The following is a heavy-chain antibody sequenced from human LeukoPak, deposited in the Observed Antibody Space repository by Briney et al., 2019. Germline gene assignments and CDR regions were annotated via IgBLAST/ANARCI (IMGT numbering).Heavy chain of an antibody. J-gene: IGHJ4*02. D-gene: IGHD5-18*01. CDR2: ISSSSSYI. Sequence: GSLRLSCAASGFTFSSYSMNWVRQAPGKGLEWVSSISSSSSYIYYADSVKGRFTISRDNAKNSLYLQMNSLRAEDTAVYYCARDPGYSYGRELDYWGQGTLVTVSS. CDR1: GFTFSSYS. V-gene: IGHV3-21*01. CDR3: ARDPGYSYGRELDY.